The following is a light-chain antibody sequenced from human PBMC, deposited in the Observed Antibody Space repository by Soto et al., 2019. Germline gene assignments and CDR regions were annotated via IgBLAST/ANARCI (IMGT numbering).Light chain of an antibody. V-gene: IGKV3-15*01. CDR3: QQYNDWPLT. CDR1: QSVSSN. CDR2: GAF. Sequence: EILMTQSPVTLSVSPGERATLSCRASQSVSSNLAWYQQKPGQAPSLLIYGAFTRATGIPARFSGTGSGTEFTLTISSLQSEDFALYYCQQYNDWPLTFGQGTKVEIK. J-gene: IGKJ1*01.